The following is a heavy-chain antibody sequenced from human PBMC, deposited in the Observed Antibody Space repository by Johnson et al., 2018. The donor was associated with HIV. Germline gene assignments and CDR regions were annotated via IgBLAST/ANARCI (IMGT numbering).Heavy chain of an antibody. CDR1: GFTFSSYA. J-gene: IGHJ3*02. CDR2: ISYDGSNK. CDR3: ARVKTPAGPGGPGAFDI. D-gene: IGHD6-25*01. Sequence: VQLVESGGGVVQPGRSLRLSCAASGFTFSSYAMHWVRQAPGKGLEWVAVISYDGSNKYYADSVKGRFTISRDNSKNTLYLHMNSLRAEDTAVYYCARVKTPAGPGGPGAFDIWGQGTMVTVSS. V-gene: IGHV3-30*04.